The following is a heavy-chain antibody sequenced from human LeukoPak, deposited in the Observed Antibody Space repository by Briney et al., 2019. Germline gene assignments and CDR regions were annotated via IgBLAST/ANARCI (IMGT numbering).Heavy chain of an antibody. V-gene: IGHV3-66*01. CDR1: GFTVSNNY. Sequence: GGSLRLSCAASGFTVSNNYMSWVRQAPGKGLEWVSVIYSGGITSNADSVKGRFTISRDNSKNTLYLQMNSLRAEDTAVYYCARDGWYDYFDYWGQGTLVTVSS. J-gene: IGHJ4*02. CDR3: ARDGWYDYFDY. CDR2: IYSGGIT. D-gene: IGHD6-19*01.